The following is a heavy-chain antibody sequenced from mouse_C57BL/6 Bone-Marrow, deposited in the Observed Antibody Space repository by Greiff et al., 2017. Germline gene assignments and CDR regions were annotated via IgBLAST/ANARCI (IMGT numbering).Heavy chain of an antibody. D-gene: IGHD2-4*01. CDR2: INPSSGYT. V-gene: IGHV1-4*01. J-gene: IGHJ3*01. CDR1: GYTFTSYT. Sequence: VQLQQSGAELARPGASVKMSCKASGYTFTSYTMHWVKQRPGKGLEWIGYINPSSGYTKYNQKFKDKATLTADKSSSTAYMQLSSLTSEDSAVYYCARGDYDVAWFAYWGQGTLVTVSA. CDR3: ARGDYDVAWFAY.